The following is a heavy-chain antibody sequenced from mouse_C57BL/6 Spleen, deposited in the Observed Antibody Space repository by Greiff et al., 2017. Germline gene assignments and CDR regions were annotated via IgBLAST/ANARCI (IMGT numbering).Heavy chain of an antibody. D-gene: IGHD4-1*01. Sequence: EVQGVESGGGLVKPGGSLKLSCAASGFTFSSYAMSWVRQTPEKRLEWVATISDGGSYTYYPDNVKGRFTISRDNAKNNLYLQMSHLKSEDTAMYYCASSGLGRYFDVWGTGTTVTVSS. CDR3: ASSGLGRYFDV. J-gene: IGHJ1*03. CDR1: GFTFSSYA. V-gene: IGHV5-4*01. CDR2: ISDGGSYT.